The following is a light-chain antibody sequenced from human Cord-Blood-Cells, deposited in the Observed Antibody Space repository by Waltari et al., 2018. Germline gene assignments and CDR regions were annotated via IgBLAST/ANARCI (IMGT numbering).Light chain of an antibody. J-gene: IGLJ3*02. CDR3: SSYTSSSTWV. Sequence: QSALTQPASVSGSPGQSTTISCTGTSSDVGGYNYVPWYQQHPGKAPKLMIYDVSKRPSGVSNRFAGSKSGNTASLTISGLQAEYEADYYCSSYTSSSTWVFGGGTKLTVL. CDR2: DVS. V-gene: IGLV2-14*01. CDR1: SSDVGGYNY.